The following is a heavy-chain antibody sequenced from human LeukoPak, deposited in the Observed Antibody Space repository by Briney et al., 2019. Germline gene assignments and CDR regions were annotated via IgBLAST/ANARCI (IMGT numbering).Heavy chain of an antibody. CDR3: ARRSGSSFFDY. V-gene: IGHV1-2*02. Sequence: GASVKVSCKASGYTFTGYYMHWVRQAPGQGLEYMGWIDPHSGDTNYAQKFQGTVTVTRDTNISTAFMEVKRLRSDDTAVYFCARRSGSSFFDYWGQGTLVTVSS. CDR1: GYTFTGYY. D-gene: IGHD3-10*01. CDR2: IDPHSGDT. J-gene: IGHJ4*02.